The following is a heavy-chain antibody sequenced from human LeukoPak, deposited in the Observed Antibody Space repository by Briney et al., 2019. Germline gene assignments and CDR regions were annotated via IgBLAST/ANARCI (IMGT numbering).Heavy chain of an antibody. CDR2: ISAYNGNT. Sequence: ASAKVSCKASGYTFTSYGISWVRQAPGQGLEWMGWISAYNGNTNYAQKLQGRVTMTTDTSTSTAYMELRSLRSDDTAVYYCASYCSGGSCYPYDAFDIWGQGTMVTVSS. CDR3: ASYCSGGSCYPYDAFDI. D-gene: IGHD2-15*01. CDR1: GYTFTSYG. J-gene: IGHJ3*02. V-gene: IGHV1-18*04.